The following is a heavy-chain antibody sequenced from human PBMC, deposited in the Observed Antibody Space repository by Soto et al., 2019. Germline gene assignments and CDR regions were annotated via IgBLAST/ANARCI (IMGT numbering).Heavy chain of an antibody. CDR2: ISGSGGST. CDR1: GFTFSSYA. V-gene: IGHV3-23*01. Sequence: VQLLESGGGLVQPGGSLRLSCAASGFTFSSYAMSWVRQAPGKGLEWVSAISGSGGSTYYADSVKGRFTISRDNSKNTLYLQMNSLRAEDTAVYYCVKDQGRRITIFGVVISDAFDIWGQGTMVTVSS. D-gene: IGHD3-3*01. J-gene: IGHJ3*02. CDR3: VKDQGRRITIFGVVISDAFDI.